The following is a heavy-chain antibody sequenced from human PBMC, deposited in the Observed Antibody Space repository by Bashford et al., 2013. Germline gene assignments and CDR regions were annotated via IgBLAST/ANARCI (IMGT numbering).Heavy chain of an antibody. CDR3: ARAYCGGYYYVPTYWYFDL. CDR1: GGSISSYY. J-gene: IGHJ2*01. CDR2: IYHSGST. D-gene: IGHD2-21*01. Sequence: SETLSLTCTVSGGSISSYYWSWIRQPPGKGLEWIGYIYHSGSTYYNPSLKSRVTISVDRSKNQFSLKLSSVTAADTAVYYCARAYCGGYYYVPTYWYFDLWGRGTLVTVSS. V-gene: IGHV4-59*12.